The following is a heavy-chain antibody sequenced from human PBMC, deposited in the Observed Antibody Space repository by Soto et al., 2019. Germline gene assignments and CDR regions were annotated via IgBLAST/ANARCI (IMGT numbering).Heavy chain of an antibody. CDR3: ARLRVDILTGTPQPWFDP. Sequence: GASLKISCKGSGYSFTSYCTGWVRQMPGKGLEWMGIIYPGDSDTRYSPSFQGQVTISADKSISTAYLQWSSLKASDTAMYYCARLRVDILTGTPQPWFDPWGQGTLVTVSS. CDR2: IYPGDSDT. CDR1: GYSFTSYC. V-gene: IGHV5-51*01. J-gene: IGHJ5*02. D-gene: IGHD3-9*01.